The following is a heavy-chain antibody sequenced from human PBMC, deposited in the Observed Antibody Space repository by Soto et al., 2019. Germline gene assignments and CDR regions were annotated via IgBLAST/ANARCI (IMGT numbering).Heavy chain of an antibody. Sequence: QVQLVQSGAEVKKPGASVKVSCKASGYTFTTYEINWVRQVPGQGLEWMGWMSPSSGNTGYVDQDGGRDSMTSTTSRSRDYKELSRLRAEDTEVDECARVGGHLFSDHGMDVWGQGTTVTVSS. CDR3: ARVGGHLFSDHGMDV. CDR1: GYTFTTYE. J-gene: IGHJ6*02. V-gene: IGHV1-8*01. CDR2: MSPSSGNT. D-gene: IGHD3-10*02.